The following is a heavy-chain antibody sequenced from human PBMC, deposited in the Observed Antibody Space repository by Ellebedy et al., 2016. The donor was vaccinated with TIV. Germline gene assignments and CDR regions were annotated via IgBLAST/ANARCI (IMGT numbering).Heavy chain of an antibody. J-gene: IGHJ3*01. CDR1: GGSFSGYY. D-gene: IGHD4-17*01. V-gene: IGHV4-34*01. CDR2: INHSGST. Sequence: MPSETLSLTCGVYGGSFSGYYWSWIRQPPGKGLEWIGEINHSGSTSYNPSLKSRVTISADTSKNQFSLKLSSVTAADRAVYYCAREIYGDYGLHAFDVWGQGTMLTVSS. CDR3: AREIYGDYGLHAFDV.